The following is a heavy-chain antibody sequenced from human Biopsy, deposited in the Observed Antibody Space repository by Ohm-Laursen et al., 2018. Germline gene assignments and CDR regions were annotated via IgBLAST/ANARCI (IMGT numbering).Heavy chain of an antibody. CDR2: IYYTGST. D-gene: IGHD3-16*01. J-gene: IGHJ4*02. Sequence: GTLSLTWTVSRDSISNYYWTWIRQSPGKGLEWIGYIYYTGSTNYNPSVKSRVTIPVDTSKNQFSLKLNSVTAADTAVYFCARDSRGGHLNTTLITGKNLDSWGQGILVTVSS. CDR3: ARDSRGGHLNTTLITGKNLDS. CDR1: RDSISNYY. V-gene: IGHV4-59*01.